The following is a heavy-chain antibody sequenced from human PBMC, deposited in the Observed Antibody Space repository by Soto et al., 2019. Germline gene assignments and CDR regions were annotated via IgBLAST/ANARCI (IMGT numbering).Heavy chain of an antibody. J-gene: IGHJ6*02. D-gene: IGHD3-16*01. CDR2: ISPYSGNT. CDR1: GYIFVNYG. V-gene: IGHV1-18*01. Sequence: QVQLVQSGDEVRKPGSSVKVSCKASGYIFVNYGIAWVRQAPGQGLEWMGWISPYSGNTHYASKVQGRLTMTTDTSTSKAYMVLVSLISADTAVYYCAMMDNYVTPAPHDVWGQGTTVTVSS. CDR3: AMMDNYVTPAPHDV.